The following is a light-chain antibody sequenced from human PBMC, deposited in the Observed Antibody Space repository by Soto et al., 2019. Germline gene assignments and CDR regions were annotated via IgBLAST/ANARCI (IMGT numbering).Light chain of an antibody. J-gene: IGKJ2*01. CDR3: QQYNNWPAYT. CDR1: QNVNSN. CDR2: GAS. V-gene: IGKV3-15*01. Sequence: ETVMTHTPATLSAPPGARATLSCRATQNVNSNLAWHQQKPGQAPRLLLHGASTRATGVPGRFSGSGSGTEFTLNISSLQSEDFTFYYCQQYNNWPAYTFGQGTKVDIK.